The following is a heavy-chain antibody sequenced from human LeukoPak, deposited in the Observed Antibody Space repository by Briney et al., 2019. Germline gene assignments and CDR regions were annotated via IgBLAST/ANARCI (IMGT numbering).Heavy chain of an antibody. CDR3: ARESFTPDAFDI. J-gene: IGHJ3*02. CDR2: FDPEDGET. CDR1: GYTLTELS. Sequence: ASVKVSCKVSGYTLTELSMHWVRQAPGKGLEWMGGFDPEDGETMYAQKFQGRVAMTEDTSTDTAYMELSSLRSEDTAVYYCARESFTPDAFDIWGQGTMVTVSS. V-gene: IGHV1-24*01.